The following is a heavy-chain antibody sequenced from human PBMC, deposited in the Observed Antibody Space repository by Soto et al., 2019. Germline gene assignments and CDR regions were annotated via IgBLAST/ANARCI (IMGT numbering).Heavy chain of an antibody. CDR1: GFTFSIYG. D-gene: IGHD1-26*01. J-gene: IGHJ4*02. Sequence: QVQLVESGGGVVQPGRSLRLSCVASGFTFSIYGMHWVRQAPGKGLEWVAVISYGGTNKYYADSVKGRFTISSDNSKNTLYLQMNSLRAEDTAVYYCAKERPSLQNSGTYYLDYWGQGTLVTVSS. CDR3: AKERPSLQNSGTYYLDY. CDR2: ISYGGTNK. V-gene: IGHV3-30*18.